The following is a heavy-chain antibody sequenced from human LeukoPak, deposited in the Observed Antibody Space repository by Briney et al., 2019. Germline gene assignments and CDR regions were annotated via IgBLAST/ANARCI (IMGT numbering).Heavy chain of an antibody. J-gene: IGHJ6*02. CDR3: ARGLVVVAASPYYYYGMDV. CDR2: INHSGST. V-gene: IGHV4-34*01. CDR1: GGSFSGYY. Sequence: SETLSLTCAVYGGSFSGYYWSWIRQPPGKGLEWIGEINHSGSTNYNPSLKSRVTISVDTSKNQFSLKLSSATAADTAVYYCARGLVVVAASPYYYYGMDVWGQGTTVTVSS. D-gene: IGHD2-15*01.